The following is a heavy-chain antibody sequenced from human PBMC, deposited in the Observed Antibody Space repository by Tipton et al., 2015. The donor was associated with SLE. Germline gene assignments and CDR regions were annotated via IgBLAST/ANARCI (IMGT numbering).Heavy chain of an antibody. CDR2: IRYDGSNK. CDR3: ARWGNYGDGMDV. V-gene: IGHV3-33*01. J-gene: IGHJ6*02. D-gene: IGHD1-7*01. CDR1: GFTFGDYA. Sequence: SLRLSCTASGFTFGDYAMSWVRQAPGKGLEWVAFIRYDGSNKYYADSVKGRFTISRDNSKNTLYLQMNSLRAEDTAVYYCARWGNYGDGMDVWGQGTTVTVSS.